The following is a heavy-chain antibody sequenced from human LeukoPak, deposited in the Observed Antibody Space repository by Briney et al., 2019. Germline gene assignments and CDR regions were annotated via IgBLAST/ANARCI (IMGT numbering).Heavy chain of an antibody. CDR2: ISNSGDYI. CDR1: GFTFSSFT. CDR3: ARVDSSSQGNYYYYGMDV. J-gene: IGHJ6*02. Sequence: PGGSLRLSCTVSGFTFSSFTMNWVRQGPGKGLEWVASISNSGDYISYADSLKGRFTISRDNAKNSLFLQMSSLRAEDTAVYYCARVDSSSQGNYYYYGMDVWGQGTTVTVSS. D-gene: IGHD6-6*01. V-gene: IGHV3-21*01.